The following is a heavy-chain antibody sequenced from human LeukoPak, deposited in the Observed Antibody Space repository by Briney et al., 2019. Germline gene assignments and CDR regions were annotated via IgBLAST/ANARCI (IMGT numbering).Heavy chain of an antibody. CDR3: ARPPYGSGSHFDY. CDR2: ISYDGSNK. CDR1: GFIFSHYN. D-gene: IGHD3-10*01. V-gene: IGHV3-30-3*01. Sequence: GGSLRLSCVASGFIFSHYNMRWVRQAPGRGLEWVALISYDGSNKYYADSVKGRFTISRDNSKNTLYLQMNSLRAEDTAVYYCARPPYGSGSHFDYWGQGTLVTVSS. J-gene: IGHJ4*02.